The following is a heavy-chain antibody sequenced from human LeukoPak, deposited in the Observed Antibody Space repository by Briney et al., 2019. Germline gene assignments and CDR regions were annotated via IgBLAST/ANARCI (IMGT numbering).Heavy chain of an antibody. D-gene: IGHD4-17*01. Sequence: ASVEVSCKASGGTFSSYAISWVRQAPGQGLEWMGGIIPIFGTANYAQKFQGRVTITADESTSTAYMELSSLRSEDTAVYYCARKDGDYADDYYFDYWGQGTLVTVSS. CDR1: GGTFSSYA. CDR2: IIPIFGTA. CDR3: ARKDGDYADDYYFDY. V-gene: IGHV1-69*13. J-gene: IGHJ4*02.